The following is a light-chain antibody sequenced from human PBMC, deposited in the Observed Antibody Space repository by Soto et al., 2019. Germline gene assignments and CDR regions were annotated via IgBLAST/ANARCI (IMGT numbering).Light chain of an antibody. V-gene: IGKV3D-20*02. CDR2: GAS. J-gene: IGKJ5*01. Sequence: EIVLTQSPGTLSLSPGERATLSCRASQSVSSSYLAWYQQKPGHAPRLLIYGASSRATGIPDRFSGSGSGTDFTLTISSLEPEDFAVYYCQQRITFGQGTRLEIK. CDR1: QSVSSSY. CDR3: QQRIT.